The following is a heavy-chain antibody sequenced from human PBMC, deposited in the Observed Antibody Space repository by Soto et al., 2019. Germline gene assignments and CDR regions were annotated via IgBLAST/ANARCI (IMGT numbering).Heavy chain of an antibody. CDR2: ISSNGGTT. CDR1: GFTFSTYA. Sequence: GSLRLSCAAPGFTFSTYAMQWVRQAPGKGLEFVSSISSNGGTTNYAYSVKGRFTISRDNSRDTLYLQMGSLRPEDMAVYYCARDGRAMNDYWGQGTLVTVSS. D-gene: IGHD5-18*01. J-gene: IGHJ4*02. V-gene: IGHV3-64*01. CDR3: ARDGRAMNDY.